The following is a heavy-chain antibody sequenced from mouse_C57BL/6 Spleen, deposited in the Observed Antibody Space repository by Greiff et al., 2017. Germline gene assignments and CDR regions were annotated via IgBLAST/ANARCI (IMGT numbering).Heavy chain of an antibody. J-gene: IGHJ1*03. D-gene: IGHD1-1*01. V-gene: IGHV5-6*01. CDR2: ISSGGSYT. Sequence: EVHLVESGGDLVKPGGSLKLSCAASGFTFSSYGMSWVRQTPDKRLEWVATISSGGSYTYYPDSVKGRFTISRDNAKNTLYLQMSSLKSEDTAMYYCARHPYYYGSSYGYFDVGGTGTTVTVSS. CDR3: ARHPYYYGSSYGYFDV. CDR1: GFTFSSYG.